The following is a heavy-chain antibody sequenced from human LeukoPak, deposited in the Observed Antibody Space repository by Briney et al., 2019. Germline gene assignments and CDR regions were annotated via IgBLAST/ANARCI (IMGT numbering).Heavy chain of an antibody. CDR2: IKQDGSEK. CDR3: ARELRGSSGDYYMDV. J-gene: IGHJ6*03. CDR1: GFTFSSYW. V-gene: IGHV3-7*01. D-gene: IGHD5-12*01. Sequence: GGSLRLSCAASGFTFSSYWMSWVRQAAGKGLEWVANIKQDGSEKYYVDSVKGRFTISRDNAKNSLYLQMNSLRAEDTAVYYCARELRGSSGDYYMDVWGKGTTVTVSS.